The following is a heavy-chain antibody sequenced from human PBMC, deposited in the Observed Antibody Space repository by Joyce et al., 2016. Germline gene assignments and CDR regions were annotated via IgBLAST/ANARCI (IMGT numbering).Heavy chain of an antibody. Sequence: QVQLVQSGAEVKKPGASVKVSCKASGYSFFSDGISWVRQAPGQGLEWVGWSIVKNGNTNYAQKLQGRVTLTTDTSTSTAYMELKSLRSDDTAVYYCARWVLRGAMDAFDIWGQGTMVTVSS. CDR3: ARWVLRGAMDAFDI. CDR1: GYSFFSDG. V-gene: IGHV1-18*04. D-gene: IGHD1-26*01. J-gene: IGHJ3*02. CDR2: SIVKNGNT.